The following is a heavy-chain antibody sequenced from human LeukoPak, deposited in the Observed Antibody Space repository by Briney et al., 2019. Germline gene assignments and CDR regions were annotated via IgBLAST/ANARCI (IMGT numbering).Heavy chain of an antibody. D-gene: IGHD4-17*01. J-gene: IGHJ4*02. V-gene: IGHV1-2*06. CDR2: ITPNSGGT. CDR1: GYTFTGYY. Sequence: ASVKVSCKASGYTFTGYYMHWVRQAPGQGLEWMGRITPNSGGTNYAQKFQGRVIMTRNTSISTAYMELSRLRSDDTAVYYCARGTTVIQTLDYWGQGTLVTVSS. CDR3: ARGTTVIQTLDY.